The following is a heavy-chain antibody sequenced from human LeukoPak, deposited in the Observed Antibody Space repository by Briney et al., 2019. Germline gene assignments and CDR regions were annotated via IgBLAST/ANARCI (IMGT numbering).Heavy chain of an antibody. CDR3: AKSHSVAVAGTYSTYYFDS. CDR2: ISGCGAST. CDR1: GFTFSSFA. V-gene: IGHV3-23*01. J-gene: IGHJ4*02. D-gene: IGHD6-19*01. Sequence: PGESLRLSCAASGFTFSSFAMSWVRQAPGRGLEWVSSISGCGASTYYADSVKGRFTISRDNSRNTLYLQMSCLRAEDTAVYYCAKSHSVAVAGTYSTYYFDSWGQGTLVTVSS.